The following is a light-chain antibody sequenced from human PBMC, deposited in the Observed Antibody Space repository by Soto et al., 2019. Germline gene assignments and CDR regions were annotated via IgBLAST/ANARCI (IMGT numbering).Light chain of an antibody. CDR3: QQYGSSPPMYT. CDR2: GSS. CDR1: QSVGSAF. V-gene: IGKV3-20*01. J-gene: IGKJ2*01. Sequence: EIVLTQSPGTLSLSPGERATLSCRASQSVGSAFIAWYQQKPGQAPRLLIYGSSSRATGIPDRFSGSGSGTDFTLTISRLEAEDFVVYYCQQYGSSPPMYTFGQGTKLDIK.